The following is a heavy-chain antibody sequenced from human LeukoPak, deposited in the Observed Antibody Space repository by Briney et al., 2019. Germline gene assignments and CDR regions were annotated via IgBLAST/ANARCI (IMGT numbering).Heavy chain of an antibody. Sequence: GGSLRLSCAASGFTISSNYMSWVRQAPGKGLEWVSVIYAGGSTYYADSVKGRFTISRDNSKNTLYLQMNSLRTEDTAVYYCARVRFYYYYMDVWGKGTTVTVSS. CDR2: IYAGGST. CDR1: GFTISSNY. V-gene: IGHV3-66*02. J-gene: IGHJ6*03. CDR3: ARVRFYYYYMDV.